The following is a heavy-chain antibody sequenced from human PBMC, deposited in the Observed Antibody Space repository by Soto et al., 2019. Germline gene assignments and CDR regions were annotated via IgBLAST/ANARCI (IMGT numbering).Heavy chain of an antibody. D-gene: IGHD2-15*01. CDR3: AKEDRPVVAATGWFDP. J-gene: IGHJ5*02. Sequence: GGSLRLSCAASGFSFSSYSMSWVRQAPGKGLEWVSAISGSGGSTYYADSVKGRFTISRDNSKNTLYLQMNSLRAEDTTVYYCAKEDRPVVAATGWFDPWGQGTLVTVSS. CDR2: ISGSGGST. CDR1: GFSFSSYS. V-gene: IGHV3-23*01.